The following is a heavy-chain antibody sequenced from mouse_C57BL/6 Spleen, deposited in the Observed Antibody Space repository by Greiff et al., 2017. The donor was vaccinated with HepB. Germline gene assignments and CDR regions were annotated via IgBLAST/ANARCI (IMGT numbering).Heavy chain of an antibody. CDR3: AKYYDYSYWYFDV. Sequence: VQLQQSDAELVKPGASVKISCKVSGYTFTDHTIHWMKQRPEQGLEWIGYIYPRDGSTKYNEKFKGKATLTADKDSRTAYMQLNSLTSEDSAVYFCAKYYDYSYWYFDVWGTVTTVTVSS. CDR1: GYTFTDHT. V-gene: IGHV1-78*01. CDR2: IYPRDGST. D-gene: IGHD2-4*01. J-gene: IGHJ1*03.